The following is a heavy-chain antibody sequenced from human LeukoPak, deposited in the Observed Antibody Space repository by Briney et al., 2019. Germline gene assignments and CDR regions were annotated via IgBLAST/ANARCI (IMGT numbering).Heavy chain of an antibody. CDR3: ARDSIAAAALYY. V-gene: IGHV4-39*07. CDR1: GGSISSGGYY. D-gene: IGHD6-13*01. Sequence: SETLSLTCTVSGGSISSGGYYWSWIRQPPGKGLEWIGEINHSGITNYNPSLKSRVTISVDTSKNQFSLKLSSVTAADTAVYYCARDSIAAAALYYWGQGTLVTVSS. J-gene: IGHJ4*02. CDR2: INHSGIT.